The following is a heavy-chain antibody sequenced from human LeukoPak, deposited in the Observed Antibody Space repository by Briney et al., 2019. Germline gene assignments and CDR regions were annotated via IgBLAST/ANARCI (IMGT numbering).Heavy chain of an antibody. CDR1: RFTFSSYW. CDR3: ARGPSWWEPASYFDY. CDR2: IKQDGSEK. J-gene: IGHJ4*02. V-gene: IGHV3-7*01. Sequence: PGGSLRLSCAASRFTFSSYWMSWVRQAPGKGLEWVANIKQDGSEKYYVDSVKGRFTISRDNAKNSLYLQMNSLRAEDTAVYYCARGPSWWEPASYFDYWGQGTLVTVSS. D-gene: IGHD1-26*01.